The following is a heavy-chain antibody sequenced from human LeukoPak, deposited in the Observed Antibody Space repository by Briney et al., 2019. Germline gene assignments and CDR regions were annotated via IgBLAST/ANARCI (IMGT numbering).Heavy chain of an antibody. J-gene: IGHJ5*02. CDR1: GGSGSSGSYY. D-gene: IGHD3-10*01. CDR3: ARGHIYGSGSRQFDP. CDR2: MYYSGCT. Sequence: SETLSLTCTVSGGSGSSGSYYWSWIRQPPGKGLEWIGYMYYSGCTNYNPSLKSRVTISVDTSKNQLSLKLSSVTAADTAVYYCARGHIYGSGSRQFDPWGQGTLVTVSS. V-gene: IGHV4-61*01.